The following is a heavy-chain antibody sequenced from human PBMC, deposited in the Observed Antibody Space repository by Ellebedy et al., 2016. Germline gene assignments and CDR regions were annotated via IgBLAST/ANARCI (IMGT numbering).Heavy chain of an antibody. Sequence: SETLSLXXTVSGGSISSGDYYWSWIRQHPGKGLEWIGYIHYSGSTYYNPSLQSRVIISVDTSKNQFSLQLSSVTAADTAVYYCARDSGIAGRHGGFGQGYFHNWGQGTLVTVSS. D-gene: IGHD6-6*01. V-gene: IGHV4-31*03. CDR1: GGSISSGDYY. CDR3: ARDSGIAGRHGGFGQGYFHN. J-gene: IGHJ4*02. CDR2: IHYSGST.